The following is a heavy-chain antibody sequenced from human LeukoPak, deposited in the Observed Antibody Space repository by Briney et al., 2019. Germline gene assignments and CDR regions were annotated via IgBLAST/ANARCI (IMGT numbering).Heavy chain of an antibody. Sequence: SETLSLTCTVSGGSISSYYWSWIRQPPGKGLEWIGYIYYSGSTNYNPSLKSRVTISVDTSKNQFSLKLSSVTAADTAVYYCASTPRRSSGWFFFDYWGQGTLVTVSS. D-gene: IGHD6-19*01. CDR2: IYYSGST. CDR1: GGSISSYY. CDR3: ASTPRRSSGWFFFDY. J-gene: IGHJ4*02. V-gene: IGHV4-59*01.